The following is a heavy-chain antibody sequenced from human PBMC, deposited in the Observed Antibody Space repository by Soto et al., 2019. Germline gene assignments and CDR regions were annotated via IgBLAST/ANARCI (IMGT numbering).Heavy chain of an antibody. D-gene: IGHD3-9*01. CDR3: ARGTLYDILTGSSFDY. Sequence: ASVKVSCKASGYTFTGYYMHWVRQAPGQGLEWMGWINPNSGGTNYAQKFQGWVTMTRDTSISTAYMELSRLRSDDTAVYYCARGTLYDILTGSSFDYWGQGTLVTVSS. CDR2: INPNSGGT. J-gene: IGHJ4*02. CDR1: GYTFTGYY. V-gene: IGHV1-2*04.